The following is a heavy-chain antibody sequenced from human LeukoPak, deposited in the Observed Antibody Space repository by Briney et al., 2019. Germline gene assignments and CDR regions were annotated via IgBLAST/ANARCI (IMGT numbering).Heavy chain of an antibody. CDR2: ISYDGSNK. V-gene: IGHV3-30-3*01. Sequence: PGGSLRLSCAASGFTFSSYAMHWVRQAPGKGLEWVAVISYDGSNKYYADSVKGRFTISRDNSKNTLYLQMNSLRAEDTAVYYCAKGDTIFGVVTIFDYWGQGTLVTVSS. CDR1: GFTFSSYA. J-gene: IGHJ4*02. D-gene: IGHD3-3*01. CDR3: AKGDTIFGVVTIFDY.